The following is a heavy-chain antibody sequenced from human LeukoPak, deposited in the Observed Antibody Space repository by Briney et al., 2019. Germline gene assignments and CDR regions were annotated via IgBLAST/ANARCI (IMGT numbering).Heavy chain of an antibody. V-gene: IGHV4-34*01. CDR1: GFTFSSYA. CDR2: INHSGST. CDR3: ARAAYSSSSTYWFDP. Sequence: GSLRLSCAASGFTFSSYAMSWVRQIPGKGLEWIGEINHSGSTNYNPSLKSRVTISVDTSKNQFSLKLSSVTAADTAVYYCARAAYSSSSTYWFDPWGQGTLVTVSS. D-gene: IGHD6-13*01. J-gene: IGHJ5*02.